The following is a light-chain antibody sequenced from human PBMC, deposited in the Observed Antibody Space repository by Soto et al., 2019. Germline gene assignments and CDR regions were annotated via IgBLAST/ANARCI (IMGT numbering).Light chain of an antibody. CDR2: NTT. CDR1: SGSVSTSYY. CDR3: ALYVGSGTVV. J-gene: IGLJ2*01. Sequence: QTVVTQEPSFSVSPGGTVILTCGLTSGSVSTSYYPSWDQQSPGLAPRTLIYNTTTRSSGVPDRFSGSILGNKAALTITGAQSDDESDYLCALYVGSGTVVFGGGTKHTFL. V-gene: IGLV8-61*01.